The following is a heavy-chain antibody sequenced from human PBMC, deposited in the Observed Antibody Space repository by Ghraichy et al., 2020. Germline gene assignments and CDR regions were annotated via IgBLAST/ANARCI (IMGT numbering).Heavy chain of an antibody. CDR2: SYYSGST. CDR1: GGSISSDF. Sequence: SETLSLICTVAGGSISSDFWSWIRQPPGKRLEYIGYSYYSGSTNFNPSLKGRVTISLDTSKNQFSLQLTSVTAADTAVYYCARMTVYAEWYFDNWGQGTLVTVSS. CDR3: ARMTVYAEWYFDN. D-gene: IGHD2-8*01. J-gene: IGHJ4*02. V-gene: IGHV4-59*01.